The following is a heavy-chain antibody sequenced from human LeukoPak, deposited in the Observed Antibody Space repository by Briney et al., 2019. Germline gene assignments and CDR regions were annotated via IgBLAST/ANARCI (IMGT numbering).Heavy chain of an antibody. V-gene: IGHV3-23*01. D-gene: IGHD5-12*01. Sequence: GRSLRLSCAASGFTFSSYAMSCVRQAPGKGLEWGSAISGSGGSTYYADSVKGRFTISRDHSKNTLYLQMNSLRAEDTAVYYWAKVVATTRLGAFDYWGQGTLVTVSS. J-gene: IGHJ4*02. CDR2: ISGSGGST. CDR3: AKVVATTRLGAFDY. CDR1: GFTFSSYA.